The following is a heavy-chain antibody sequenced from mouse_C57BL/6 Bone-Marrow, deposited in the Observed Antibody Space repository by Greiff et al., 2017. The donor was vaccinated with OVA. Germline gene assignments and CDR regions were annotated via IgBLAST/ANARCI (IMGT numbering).Heavy chain of an antibody. V-gene: IGHV14-3*01. Sequence: VQLQQSVAELVRPGASVKLSCTASGFNIKNTYMHWVKQRPEQGLEWIGRIVPANGNTKYAPKFQGKATLTADTSSNTAYLQLSSLTSEDTAIYYCARDTVYYGSSSLYAVEYWGQGTSVTVSS. CDR2: IVPANGNT. CDR1: GFNIKNTY. D-gene: IGHD1-1*01. CDR3: ARDTVYYGSSSLYAVEY. J-gene: IGHJ4*01.